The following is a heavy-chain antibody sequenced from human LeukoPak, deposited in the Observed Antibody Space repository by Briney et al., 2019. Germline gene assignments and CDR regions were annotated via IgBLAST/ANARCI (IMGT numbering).Heavy chain of an antibody. V-gene: IGHV3-20*04. CDR1: GFTFDDYG. Sequence: GGSLRLSCAASGFTFDDYGMSWVRQAPGKGLEWVSDINWNGDSTGYADSVKGRFTVSRDNAKNSLYLQMNSLRAEDTALYYCARRESSYQNYYYYYHMDVWGKGTTVTVSS. CDR3: ARRESSYQNYYYYYHMDV. D-gene: IGHD3-16*02. CDR2: INWNGDST. J-gene: IGHJ6*03.